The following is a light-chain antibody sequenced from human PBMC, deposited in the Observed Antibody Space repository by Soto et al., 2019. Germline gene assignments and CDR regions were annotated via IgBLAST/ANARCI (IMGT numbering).Light chain of an antibody. CDR1: SSDVGGYNY. V-gene: IGLV2-8*01. Sequence: QSALTQPPSASGSPGQSVTISCTGTSSDVGGYNYVSWYQQNPGKAPKLMIYEVSKRPSGVPDRFSGSKSGNTASLTVSGLQAEDEADYYCSSYAGSNNPYVFGTGTKVTVL. J-gene: IGLJ1*01. CDR3: SSYAGSNNPYV. CDR2: EVS.